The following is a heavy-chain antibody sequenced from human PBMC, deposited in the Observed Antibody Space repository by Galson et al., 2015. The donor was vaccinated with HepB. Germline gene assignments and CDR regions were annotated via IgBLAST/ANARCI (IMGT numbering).Heavy chain of an antibody. Sequence: SLRLSCAASGFTFSSYSMNWVRQAPGKGLEWVSSISSSSSYIYYADSVKGRFTISRDNAKNSLYLQMNSLRAEDTAVYYCARESFEGLGDFDYWGQGTLVTVSS. J-gene: IGHJ4*02. V-gene: IGHV3-21*01. CDR3: ARESFEGLGDFDY. CDR1: GFTFSSYS. CDR2: ISSSSSYI. D-gene: IGHD1-26*01.